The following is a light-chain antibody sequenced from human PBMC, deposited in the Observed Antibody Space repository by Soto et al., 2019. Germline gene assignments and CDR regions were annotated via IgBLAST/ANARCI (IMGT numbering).Light chain of an antibody. J-gene: IGKJ1*01. CDR2: KAS. CDR3: QQYNSYST. Sequence: DIQMTQSPSTLSASVGDGVTITCRATQSISSWLAWYQQKPGKAPKLLIYKASSLESGVPSRFSGSGSGTEFTLTINSLQPDDFATYYCQQYNSYSTFGQGTKVEIK. CDR1: QSISSW. V-gene: IGKV1-5*03.